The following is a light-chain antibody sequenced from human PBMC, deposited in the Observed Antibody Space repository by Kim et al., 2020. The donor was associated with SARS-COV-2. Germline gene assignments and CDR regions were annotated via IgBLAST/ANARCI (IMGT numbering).Light chain of an antibody. CDR3: QLYYSSPAYT. V-gene: IGKV3-20*01. Sequence: EIVLTQSPGTLSLSPGERATLSCRASQSVSSSYLAWYQQKPGQAPRLLIYGASSRATGIPDRFSGSGSGTDFTLTISRLEPEDFAVYYCQLYYSSPAYTFRQGTKL. J-gene: IGKJ2*01. CDR2: GAS. CDR1: QSVSSSY.